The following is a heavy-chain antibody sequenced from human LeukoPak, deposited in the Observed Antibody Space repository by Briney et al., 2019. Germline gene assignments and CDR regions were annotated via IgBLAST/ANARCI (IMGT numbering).Heavy chain of an antibody. CDR1: GGSFSGYY. J-gene: IGHJ3*02. D-gene: IGHD6-19*01. V-gene: IGHV4-34*01. Sequence: NPSETLSLTCAVYGGSFSGYYWSWIRQPPGKGLEWIGEINHSGSTNYNPSLKSRVTISVDTSKNQFSLKLSSVTAADTAVYYCARIRRQWLVRGDAFDIWGQGTMVTVSS. CDR3: ARIRRQWLVRGDAFDI. CDR2: INHSGST.